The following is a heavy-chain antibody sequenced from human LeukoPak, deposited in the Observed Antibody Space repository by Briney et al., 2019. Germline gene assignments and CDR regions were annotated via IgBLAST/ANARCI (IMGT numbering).Heavy chain of an antibody. Sequence: GGSLRLSCGASEFSFSTFWMSWVRQAPGKGLEWVANIKEDGTEKYYVGSAKGRFTISRDNAKKSLYLQMNSLRDDDTAVYFCARSPAGDAWPPAYYMDVWGKGTTVTVSS. CDR1: EFSFSTFW. CDR3: ARSPAGDAWPPAYYMDV. D-gene: IGHD3-10*01. CDR2: IKEDGTEK. J-gene: IGHJ6*03. V-gene: IGHV3-7*01.